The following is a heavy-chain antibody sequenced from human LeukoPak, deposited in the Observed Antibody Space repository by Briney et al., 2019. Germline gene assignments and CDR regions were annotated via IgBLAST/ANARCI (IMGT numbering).Heavy chain of an antibody. Sequence: PSETLSLTCAVSGGSLSSSHWWSWVRQPPGKGLEWIGEIYHSGSINYNPSLKSRVTISVDKSKNQFSRKLSSVTAADTSVYYCARDLFDGLSPFDYWGQGTLVTVSS. CDR1: GGSLSSSHW. CDR3: ARDLFDGLSPFDY. J-gene: IGHJ4*02. D-gene: IGHD3-9*01. CDR2: IYHSGSI. V-gene: IGHV4-4*02.